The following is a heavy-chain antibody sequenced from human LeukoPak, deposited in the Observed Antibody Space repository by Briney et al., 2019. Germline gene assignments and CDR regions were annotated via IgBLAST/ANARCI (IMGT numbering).Heavy chain of an antibody. J-gene: IGHJ4*02. CDR1: GYSFTSYW. V-gene: IGHV5-51*01. D-gene: IGHD3-22*01. CDR3: ARVYFYDSSGYYFDY. Sequence: GESLKISCKGSGYSFTSYWIGWVRQMSGKGLEWMGIIYPGDSDTRYSPSFQGQVTISADKSISTAYLQWSSLKASDSAMYYCARVYFYDSSGYYFDYWGQGTLVTVSS. CDR2: IYPGDSDT.